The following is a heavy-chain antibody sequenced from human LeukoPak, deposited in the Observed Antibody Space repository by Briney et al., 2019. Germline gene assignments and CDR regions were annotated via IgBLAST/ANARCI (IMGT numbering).Heavy chain of an antibody. CDR1: GYTFTSYG. D-gene: IGHD3-3*01. V-gene: IGHV1-18*01. CDR2: ISAYNGNT. CDR3: ARYYDFLGCYYSGWVDP. Sequence: ASVKVSCKASGYTFTSYGISWVRQAPGQGLEWMGWISAYNGNTNYAQKLQGRVTMTTDTSTSTAYMELRSLRSDDTAVYYCARYYDFLGCYYSGWVDPWGQGTLVTVSS. J-gene: IGHJ5*02.